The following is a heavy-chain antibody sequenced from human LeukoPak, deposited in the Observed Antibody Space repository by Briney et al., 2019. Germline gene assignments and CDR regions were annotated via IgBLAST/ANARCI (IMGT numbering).Heavy chain of an antibody. CDR2: IKGDGNT. Sequence: GGSLRLSCAASGFTFSSYWMHWVRQAPGKGLVWVSGIKGDGNTNYADSVKGRFTISRDNAKNTVSLQMNSLRAEDTGVYYCARAPSEIGGYYPEYFRHWGQGTLVTVSS. CDR1: GFTFSSYW. D-gene: IGHD3-22*01. J-gene: IGHJ1*01. CDR3: ARAPSEIGGYYPEYFRH. V-gene: IGHV3-74*01.